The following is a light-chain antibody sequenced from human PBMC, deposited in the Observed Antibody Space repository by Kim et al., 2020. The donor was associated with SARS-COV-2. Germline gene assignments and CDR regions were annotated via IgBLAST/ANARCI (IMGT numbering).Light chain of an antibody. Sequence: AITIYCTGTSSDVGGYNHVYWYQQHPGKAPKLMIYDVSNRPSGVSNRFSGSKSGNTASLTSSGLQAEDEADYYCSSYTSSSTLEVFGGGTQLTVL. V-gene: IGLV2-14*03. CDR1: SSDVGGYNH. CDR2: DVS. CDR3: SSYTSSSTLEV. J-gene: IGLJ2*01.